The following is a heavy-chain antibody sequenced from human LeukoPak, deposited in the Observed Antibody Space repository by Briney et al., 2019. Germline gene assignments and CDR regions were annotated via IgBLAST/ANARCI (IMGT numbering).Heavy chain of an antibody. D-gene: IGHD3-22*01. CDR2: ISGSGGST. CDR1: GFTLSSYA. J-gene: IGHJ5*02. Sequence: PGGSLRLSCAASGFTLSSYAMSWVRQAPGKGLEWVSAISGSGGSTYYADSVKGRFTISRDNSKNTLYLQMNSLRAEDTAVYYCASDDYYDARFDPWGQGTLVTVSS. V-gene: IGHV3-23*01. CDR3: ASDDYYDARFDP.